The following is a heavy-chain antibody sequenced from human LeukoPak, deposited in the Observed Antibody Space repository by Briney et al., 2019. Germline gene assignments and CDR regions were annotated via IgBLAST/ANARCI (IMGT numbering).Heavy chain of an antibody. V-gene: IGHV3-48*01. Sequence: SGGSLRLSCAASGFTFSSYWMSWVRQAPGKGLEWVSYISSSSSAIYYADSVKGRFTISRDNAKNSLYLQMNSLRAEDTAVYYCAREDYYYYYMDVWGKGTTVTVSS. J-gene: IGHJ6*03. CDR2: ISSSSSAI. CDR3: AREDYYYYYMDV. CDR1: GFTFSSYW.